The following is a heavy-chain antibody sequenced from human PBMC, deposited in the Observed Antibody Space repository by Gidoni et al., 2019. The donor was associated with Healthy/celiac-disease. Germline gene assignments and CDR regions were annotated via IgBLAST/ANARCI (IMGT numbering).Heavy chain of an antibody. CDR2: ISYDGSNK. J-gene: IGHJ6*02. D-gene: IGHD2-15*01. CDR1: GFTFSSYG. CDR3: AKEEALGYCSGGSCHLYYYYGMDV. V-gene: IGHV3-30*18. Sequence: QVQLVESGGGVVQPGRSLRLSCAASGFTFSSYGMHWVRQAPGKGLEWVAVISYDGSNKYYADSVKGRFTISRDNSKNTLYLQMNSLRAEDTAVYYCAKEEALGYCSGGSCHLYYYYGMDVWGQGTTVTVSS.